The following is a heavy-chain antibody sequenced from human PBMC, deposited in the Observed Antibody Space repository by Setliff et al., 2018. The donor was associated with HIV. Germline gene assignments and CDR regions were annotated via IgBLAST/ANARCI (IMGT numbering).Heavy chain of an antibody. D-gene: IGHD3-22*01. Sequence: SETLSLTCTVSGGSISSSSYYWGWIRQSPGKGLEWTGSMYYGGSTFYNPSLKSRVTISEDTSKNQVSLKLSSMTAADTAIYYCARGLYYDSKSLDYWGQGTLVTVSS. CDR1: GGSISSSSYY. CDR2: MYYGGST. J-gene: IGHJ4*02. CDR3: ARGLYYDSKSLDY. V-gene: IGHV4-39*07.